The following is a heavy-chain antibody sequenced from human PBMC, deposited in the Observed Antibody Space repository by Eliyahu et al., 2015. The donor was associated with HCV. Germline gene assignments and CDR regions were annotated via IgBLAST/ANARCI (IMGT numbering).Heavy chain of an antibody. CDR3: VRRFCTSDFSDGSCYSQNWFDP. Sequence: QVQLVQSGAEVKKPGASVRVSCKATGYTFSNYDINWVRHAPGQGLEWMGWINAPRGKTAYGYKFQGRVTMTRDNSLSTAYMELSHLNFEDTAIYYCVRRFCTSDFSDGSCYSQNWFDPWGQGTLVTVSS. V-gene: IGHV1-8*01. CDR2: INAPRGKT. D-gene: IGHD2-15*01. CDR1: GYTFSNYD. J-gene: IGHJ5*02.